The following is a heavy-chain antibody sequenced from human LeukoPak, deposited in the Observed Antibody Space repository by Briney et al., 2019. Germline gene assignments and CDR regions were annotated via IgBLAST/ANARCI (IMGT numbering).Heavy chain of an antibody. V-gene: IGHV1-2*06. D-gene: IGHD1-26*01. CDR2: INPNSGGT. CDR1: GYTFTGYC. CDR3: ATTRPYSGSYYFDY. J-gene: IGHJ4*02. Sequence: ASVKVSCKASGYTFTGYCMHWVRQAPGQGLEWMGRINPNSGGTNYAQKFQGRVTMTRGTSISTAYMELSRLRSDDTAVYYCATTRPYSGSYYFDYWGQGTLVTVSS.